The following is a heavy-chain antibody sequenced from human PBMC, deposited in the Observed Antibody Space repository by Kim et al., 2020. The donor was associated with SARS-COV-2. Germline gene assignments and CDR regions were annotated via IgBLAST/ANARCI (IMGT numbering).Heavy chain of an antibody. Sequence: GGSLRLSCTTSGFIFGDYGLSWVRQAPGKGLEWLGFMRSKTNGGTSEYAASVKGRFTVSRDDSKSVAYLQINSLRTEDTAVYYCTRADNDYDSEFFDSWGQGTRVTVSS. CDR3: TRADNDYDSEFFDS. CDR1: GFIFGDYG. V-gene: IGHV3-49*04. J-gene: IGHJ4*02. CDR2: MRSKTNGGTS. D-gene: IGHD3-22*01.